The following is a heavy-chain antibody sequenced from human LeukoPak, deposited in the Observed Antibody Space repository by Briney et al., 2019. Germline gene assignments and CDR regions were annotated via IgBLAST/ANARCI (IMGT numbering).Heavy chain of an antibody. J-gene: IGHJ1*01. V-gene: IGHV3-9*01. CDR2: ISWNSGNI. Sequence: GGSLRLSCAASGFTFDDYGMHWVRQAPGKGLEWVSGISWNSGNIGYADSVKGRFTISRDNAKNSLYLQMNSLRAEDTAVYYCARDSTTEYFHHWGQGTLVTVSS. CDR1: GFTFDDYG. CDR3: ARDSTTEYFHH.